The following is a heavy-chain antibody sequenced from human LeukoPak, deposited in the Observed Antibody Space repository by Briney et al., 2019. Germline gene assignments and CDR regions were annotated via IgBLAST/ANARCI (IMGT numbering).Heavy chain of an antibody. CDR3: ARGPYYDILTGYYRAFDP. J-gene: IGHJ5*02. Sequence: SETLSLTCTVSGGSISSYYWSWIRQPPGKGLEWIGYIYYSGSTNYNPSLKSPVTISVDTSKNQFSLKLSSVTAADTAVYYCARGPYYDILTGYYRAFDPWGQGTLVTVSS. D-gene: IGHD3-9*01. V-gene: IGHV4-59*08. CDR1: GGSISSYY. CDR2: IYYSGST.